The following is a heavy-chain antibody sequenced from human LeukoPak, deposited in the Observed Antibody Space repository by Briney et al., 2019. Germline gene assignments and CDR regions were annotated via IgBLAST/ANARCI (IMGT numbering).Heavy chain of an antibody. V-gene: IGHV4-39*07. CDR2: IYYSGST. D-gene: IGHD3-22*01. J-gene: IGHJ4*02. Sequence: SETLSLTCTVSGGSISSSSYYWGWIRQPPGKGLEWIGSIYYSGSTYYNPSLKSRVTISVDTSKNQFSLKLSSVTAADTAVYYCARVRDSSGYYLEYYFDYWGQGTLVTVSS. CDR1: GGSISSSSYY. CDR3: ARVRDSSGYYLEYYFDY.